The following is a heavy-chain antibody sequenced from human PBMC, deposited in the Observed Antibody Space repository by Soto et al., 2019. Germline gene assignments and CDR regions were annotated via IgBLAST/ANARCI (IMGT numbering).Heavy chain of an antibody. D-gene: IGHD6-13*01. CDR3: AKDLAADPNFDY. Sequence: GGSLRLSCAASGFTFSSYAMSWVRQAPGKGLEWVLAISGSGGSTYYADSVKGRFTISRDNSKNTLYLQMNSLRAEDTAVYYCAKDLAADPNFDYWGQGTLVTVSS. CDR2: ISGSGGST. CDR1: GFTFSSYA. V-gene: IGHV3-23*01. J-gene: IGHJ4*02.